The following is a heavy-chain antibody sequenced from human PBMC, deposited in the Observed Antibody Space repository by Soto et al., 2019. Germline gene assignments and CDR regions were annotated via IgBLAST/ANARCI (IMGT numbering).Heavy chain of an antibody. D-gene: IGHD1-20*01. CDR2: ISAYNGNT. J-gene: IGHJ5*02. CDR1: GYTFTSYG. Sequence: VASVKVSCKASGYTFTSYGISWVRQAPGQGLEWMGWISAYNGNTNYAQKLQGRVTMTTDTSTSTAYMELRSLRSDDTAVYYCARDLITGIPNWFDPWGQGTLVTVSS. V-gene: IGHV1-18*01. CDR3: ARDLITGIPNWFDP.